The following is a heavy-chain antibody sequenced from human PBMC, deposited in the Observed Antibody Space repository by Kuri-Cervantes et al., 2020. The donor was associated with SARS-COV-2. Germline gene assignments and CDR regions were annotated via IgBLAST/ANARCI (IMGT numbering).Heavy chain of an antibody. V-gene: IGHV1-2*06. CDR2: INPNSGGT. CDR1: GYTFTGYY. Sequence: ASVKVSCKASGYTFTGYYMHWVRQAPGQGLEWMGRINPNSGGTNYAQEFQGRVTMTRDTSISKAYMELSRLRSDDTAVYYCARALIAVAGKNYYGMDVWGQGTAVTVSS. CDR3: ARALIAVAGKNYYGMDV. J-gene: IGHJ6*02. D-gene: IGHD6-19*01.